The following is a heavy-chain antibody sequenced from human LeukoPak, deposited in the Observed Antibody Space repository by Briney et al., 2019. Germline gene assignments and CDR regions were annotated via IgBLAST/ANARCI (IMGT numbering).Heavy chain of an antibody. D-gene: IGHD3-22*01. CDR3: ATPLDYYDRSDSHQGGD. CDR2: IKHDGSEK. J-gene: IGHJ4*02. Sequence: GGSLRLTCAASGFTFSRHWMTWVRQAPGKGLEWVAHIKHDGSEKNYVDSVKGRITISRDNAKNSLYLQVNSLRAEDTAVYYCATPLDYYDRSDSHQGGDWGQGTLVTVSS. V-gene: IGHV3-7*03. CDR1: GFTFSRHW.